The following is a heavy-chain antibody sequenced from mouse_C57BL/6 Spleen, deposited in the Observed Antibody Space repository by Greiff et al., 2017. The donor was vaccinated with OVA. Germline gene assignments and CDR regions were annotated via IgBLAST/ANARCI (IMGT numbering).Heavy chain of an antibody. CDR3: ARRRDYYDYDGYAMDY. Sequence: QVQLQQSGAELVRPGTSVKVSCKASGYAFTNYLIEGVKQRPGQGLEWIGVINPGSGGTNYNEKFKGKATLTADKSSSTAYMQLSSLTSEDSAVYFCARRRDYYDYDGYAMDYWGQGTSVTVSS. CDR2: INPGSGGT. D-gene: IGHD2-4*01. CDR1: GYAFTNYL. J-gene: IGHJ4*01. V-gene: IGHV1-54*01.